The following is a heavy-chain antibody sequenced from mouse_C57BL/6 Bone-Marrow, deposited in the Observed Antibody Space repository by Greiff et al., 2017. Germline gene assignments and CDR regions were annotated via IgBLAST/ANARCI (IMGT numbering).Heavy chain of an antibody. CDR3: AREGLTTVVVADWYFDV. V-gene: IGHV1-82*01. CDR1: GYAFSSSW. D-gene: IGHD1-1*01. J-gene: IGHJ1*03. Sequence: ESGPELVKPGASVKISCKASGYAFSSSWMNWVKQRPGKGLEWIGRIYPGDGDTNYNGKFKGKATLTADKSSSTAYMQLSSLTSEDSAVYFCAREGLTTVVVADWYFDVWGTGTTVTVSS. CDR2: IYPGDGDT.